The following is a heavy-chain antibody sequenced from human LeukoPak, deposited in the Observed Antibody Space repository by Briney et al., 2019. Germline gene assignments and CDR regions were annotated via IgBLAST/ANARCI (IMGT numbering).Heavy chain of an antibody. CDR3: ARHSSSLDWYFDL. J-gene: IGHJ2*01. CDR1: GFTFSDYY. D-gene: IGHD6-6*01. CDR2: ISSSGSTI. Sequence: GGSLRLSCAASGFTFSDYYMSWIRQAPGKGLEWVSYISSSGSTIYYADSVKGRFTISRDNAKNSLYLQMNSLRAEDTAVYYCARHSSSLDWYFDLWGRGTLVTVSS. V-gene: IGHV3-11*04.